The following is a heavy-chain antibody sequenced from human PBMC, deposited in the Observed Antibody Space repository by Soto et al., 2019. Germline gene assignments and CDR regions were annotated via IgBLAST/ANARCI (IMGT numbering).Heavy chain of an antibody. D-gene: IGHD3-22*01. V-gene: IGHV4-39*01. Sequence: ASETLSLTCTVSGGSLSRSSYYWGWIRQPPGKGLEWIGSIYYSGSTYYNPSLKSRVTISVDTSKNQFSLKLSSVTAADTAVYYCARHPGMSSGDYYQFDYWGQGTLVTVSS. CDR3: ARHPGMSSGDYYQFDY. CDR2: IYYSGST. J-gene: IGHJ4*02. CDR1: GGSLSRSSYY.